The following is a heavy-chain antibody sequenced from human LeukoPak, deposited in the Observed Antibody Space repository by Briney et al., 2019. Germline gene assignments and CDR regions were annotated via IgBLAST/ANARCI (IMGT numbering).Heavy chain of an antibody. V-gene: IGHV4-34*01. Sequence: PSETLSLTCAVYGGSFSGYYWSWIRQPPGKGLEWIGEINHSGSTNYNPSLKSRVTISVDTSKNQFSLKLGSVTAADTAVYYCARIYDILTGYLDYWGQGTLVTVSS. D-gene: IGHD3-9*01. CDR1: GGSFSGYY. J-gene: IGHJ4*02. CDR3: ARIYDILTGYLDY. CDR2: INHSGST.